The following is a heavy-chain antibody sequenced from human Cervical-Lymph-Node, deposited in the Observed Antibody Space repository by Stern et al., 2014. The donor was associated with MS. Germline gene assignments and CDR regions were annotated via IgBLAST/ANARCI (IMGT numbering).Heavy chain of an antibody. CDR3: VCGLGY. D-gene: IGHD3-3*01. V-gene: IGHV1-8*01. CDR1: GYSFSNYD. CDR2: MNTNSGYT. Sequence: QVQLVQSGAEVKKPGASVKVSCRTSGYSFSNYDISWVRQAAGQGLEWMGWMNTNSGYTGCAQKFEGRVTMTRNTSISTAYMELSMLTSEDTAVYYCVCGLGYWGQGTLVTVSS. J-gene: IGHJ4*02.